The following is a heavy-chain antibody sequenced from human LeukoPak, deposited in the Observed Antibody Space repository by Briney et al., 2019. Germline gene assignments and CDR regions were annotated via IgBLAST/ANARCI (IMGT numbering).Heavy chain of an antibody. J-gene: IGHJ4*02. CDR2: ISGSGGST. V-gene: IGHV3-23*01. Sequence: QPGGSLRLSCAASGFTFSSYGMSWVRQAPGKGLEWVSAISGSGGSTYYADSVKGRFTISRDNSKNTLYLQMNSLRAEDTAMYYCATNKNDYDLYYFDCWGQGTLVTVSS. CDR3: ATNKNDYDLYYFDC. CDR1: GFTFSSYG. D-gene: IGHD3-3*01.